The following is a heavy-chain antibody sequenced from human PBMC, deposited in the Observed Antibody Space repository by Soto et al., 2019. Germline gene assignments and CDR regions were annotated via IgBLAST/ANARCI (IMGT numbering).Heavy chain of an antibody. D-gene: IGHD3-10*01. V-gene: IGHV3-7*05. CDR2: VNLDGSRK. Sequence: EVQLVESGGGLVLPGGSLRLSCEASGFTFSNSWMTWVRQAPGRWLEWVANVNLDGSRKYYVDSVKGRFTISRDNAKNSLYLQMDSLRAEDTALYYCARGGSSMGDWGQGTLVTVSS. J-gene: IGHJ4*02. CDR3: ARGGSSMGD. CDR1: GFTFSNSW.